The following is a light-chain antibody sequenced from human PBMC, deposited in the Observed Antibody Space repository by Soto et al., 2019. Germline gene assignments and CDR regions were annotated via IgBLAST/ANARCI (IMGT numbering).Light chain of an antibody. V-gene: IGKV3-20*01. Sequence: EIALTQFPGTLSLSPGERATLSCRASQSVSSSYLAWYQQKPGQTPRLLIYGASNRATGIPDRLSGSGSGTDFTLTISRLEPEDFAVYYCQQYGSLPWTFGQGTKVEIK. CDR1: QSVSSSY. CDR2: GAS. J-gene: IGKJ1*01. CDR3: QQYGSLPWT.